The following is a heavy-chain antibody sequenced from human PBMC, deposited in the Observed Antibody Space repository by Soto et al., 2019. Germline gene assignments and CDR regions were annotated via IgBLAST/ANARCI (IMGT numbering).Heavy chain of an antibody. J-gene: IGHJ3*02. CDR2: IYPGDSGT. Sequence: GESLKISCKGSGYSFTSYWIGWVRQMPGKGLEWMGIIYPGDSGTRYSPAFQGQVTISADKSISTAYLQWSSLKASDTAMYYCARPSSSWYVGAFDIWGQGTMVTVSS. V-gene: IGHV5-51*01. CDR3: ARPSSSWYVGAFDI. D-gene: IGHD6-13*01. CDR1: GYSFTSYW.